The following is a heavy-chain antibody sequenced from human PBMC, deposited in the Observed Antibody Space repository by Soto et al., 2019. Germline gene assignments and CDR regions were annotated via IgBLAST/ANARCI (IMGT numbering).Heavy chain of an antibody. D-gene: IGHD6-19*01. Sequence: LRLSCAASGFTFSSYAMSWVRQAPGKGLEWVSAISGSGGSTYYADSVKGRFTISRDNSKNTLYLQMNSLRAEDTAVYYCAFQWLVLKTMYYFDYWGQGTLVTVSS. CDR1: GFTFSSYA. CDR3: AFQWLVLKTMYYFDY. CDR2: ISGSGGST. V-gene: IGHV3-23*01. J-gene: IGHJ4*02.